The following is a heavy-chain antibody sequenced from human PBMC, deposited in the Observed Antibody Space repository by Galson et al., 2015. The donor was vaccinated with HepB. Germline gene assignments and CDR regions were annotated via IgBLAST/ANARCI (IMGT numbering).Heavy chain of an antibody. J-gene: IGHJ4*02. CDR1: GFTFSSYG. V-gene: IGHV3-30*03. Sequence: SLRLSCAASGFTFSSYGMHWVRQAPGKGLEWVAVISYDGSNKYYADSVKGRFTISRDNSKNTLYLQMNSLRAEDTAVYYCAAPDLGELSFDYWGQGTLVTVSS. CDR2: ISYDGSNK. CDR3: AAPDLGELSFDY. D-gene: IGHD3-16*02.